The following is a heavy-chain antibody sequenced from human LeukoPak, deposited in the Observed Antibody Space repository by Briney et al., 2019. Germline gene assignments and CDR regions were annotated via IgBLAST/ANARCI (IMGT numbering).Heavy chain of an antibody. Sequence: ASVKVSCKASGYTFTSYGISWVRQAPGQGLEWMGWISAYNGNTNYAQKLQGRVTMTTDTSTSTAYMELRSLRSDDTAVYYCARDPRVIVVVPAAMNWLDPWGQGTLVTVSS. D-gene: IGHD2-2*01. CDR1: GYTFTSYG. V-gene: IGHV1-18*01. CDR2: ISAYNGNT. J-gene: IGHJ5*02. CDR3: ARDPRVIVVVPAAMNWLDP.